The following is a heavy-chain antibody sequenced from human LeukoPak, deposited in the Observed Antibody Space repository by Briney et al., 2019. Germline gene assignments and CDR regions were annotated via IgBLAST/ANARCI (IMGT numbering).Heavy chain of an antibody. Sequence: SPALSLTFAISGDSVSSNSAAWNWLRQSPSRGLEGLGRTYYRSKWYNDYAVSVKSRITINPDTSKNQFSLQLNSVTPEDTAVYYCARWDSGWYYFDYWGQGTLVTVSS. CDR3: ARWDSGWYYFDY. V-gene: IGHV6-1*01. D-gene: IGHD6-19*01. CDR2: TYYRSKWYN. CDR1: GDSVSSNSAA. J-gene: IGHJ4*02.